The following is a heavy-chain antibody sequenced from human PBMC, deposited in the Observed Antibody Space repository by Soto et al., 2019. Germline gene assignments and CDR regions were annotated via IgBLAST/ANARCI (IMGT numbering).Heavy chain of an antibody. J-gene: IGHJ4*02. CDR2: TYYRSKWFN. V-gene: IGHV6-1*01. D-gene: IGHD3-10*01. Sequence: SQTLSLTCAISGDSVSSNNAARNWIRQSPSRGLEWLGRTYYRSKWFNDYAVSVRGRITINPDTSKNQFSLQLNSVTPEDTAVYYCAGQGVRGIINSWGQGTLVTVSS. CDR3: AGQGVRGIINS. CDR1: GDSVSSNNAA.